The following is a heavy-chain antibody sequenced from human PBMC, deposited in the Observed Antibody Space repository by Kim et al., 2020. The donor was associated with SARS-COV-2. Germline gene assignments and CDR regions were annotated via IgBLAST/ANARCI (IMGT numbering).Heavy chain of an antibody. CDR1: GFTFSHDW. J-gene: IGHJ4*02. CDR2: INQDGSES. Sequence: GGSLRLSCAASGFTFSHDWMTWVRQAPGKGLEWVANINQDGSESYYVDSVKGRFTISRDNAKNSLYLQMNSLRVEDTAVYYCARSVFGDNYWGQGTLVGVSS. CDR3: ARSVFGDNY. D-gene: IGHD3-10*02. V-gene: IGHV3-7*01.